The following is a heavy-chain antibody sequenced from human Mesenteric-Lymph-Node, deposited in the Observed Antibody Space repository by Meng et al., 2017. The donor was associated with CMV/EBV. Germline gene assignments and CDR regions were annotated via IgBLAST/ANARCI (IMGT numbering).Heavy chain of an antibody. V-gene: IGHV3-21*01. Sequence: GESLKISCAASGISFSDYTMNWVRQAPGKGLEWVLSISPRSKYIYYADSVKGRFTVTRDNAKTSLYLQMNSLSPEDTAMYYCARVTPPPDYDFWRGYWDAFDVWGQGTMVTVSS. CDR1: GISFSDYT. D-gene: IGHD3-3*01. CDR2: ISPRSKYI. J-gene: IGHJ3*01. CDR3: ARVTPPPDYDFWRGYWDAFDV.